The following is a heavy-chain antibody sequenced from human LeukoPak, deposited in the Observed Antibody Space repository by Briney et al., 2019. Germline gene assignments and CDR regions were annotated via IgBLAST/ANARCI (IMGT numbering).Heavy chain of an antibody. CDR2: ISYDGVNK. CDR1: GFTFSSYS. Sequence: GRSLRLSCAASGFTFSSYSMHWVRQAPGKGLNWVAFISYDGVNKYADSVKGRFTISRDNSKNTLYLQMNSLRAEDTAVYYCAKGPDNGYWGQGTLVTVSS. CDR3: AKGPDNGY. V-gene: IGHV3-30*04. D-gene: IGHD1-14*01. J-gene: IGHJ4*02.